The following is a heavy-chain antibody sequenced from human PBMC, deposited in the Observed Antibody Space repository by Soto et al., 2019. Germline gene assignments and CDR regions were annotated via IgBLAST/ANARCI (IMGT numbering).Heavy chain of an antibody. Sequence: GGSLRLSCAASGFTFSSYAMSWVRQAPGKGLEWVSAISGSGGSTYYADSVKGRFIISRDNSKNTLYLQMNSLRAEDTAVYYCATLPRRTPGPYYYYMDVWGKGTTVTVSS. CDR2: ISGSGGST. D-gene: IGHD2-15*01. CDR3: ATLPRRTPGPYYYYMDV. J-gene: IGHJ6*03. V-gene: IGHV3-23*01. CDR1: GFTFSSYA.